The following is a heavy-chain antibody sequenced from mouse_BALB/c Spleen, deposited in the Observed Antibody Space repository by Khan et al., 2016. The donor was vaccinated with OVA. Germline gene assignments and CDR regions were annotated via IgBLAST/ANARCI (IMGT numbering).Heavy chain of an antibody. D-gene: IGHD1-1*01. Sequence: EVQLQESGGGLVQPGGSLKLSCAASGFDFSRYWMSWVRQAPGKGLEWIGEINPDSSTINYTPSLKDKFIISRDNAKNTLYLQMSKVRSEDTAPYYCARSSYYYGSSLVAYWGQGTPVTVSA. CDR2: INPDSSTI. CDR1: GFDFSRYW. CDR3: ARSSYYYGSSLVAY. J-gene: IGHJ3*01. V-gene: IGHV4-1*02.